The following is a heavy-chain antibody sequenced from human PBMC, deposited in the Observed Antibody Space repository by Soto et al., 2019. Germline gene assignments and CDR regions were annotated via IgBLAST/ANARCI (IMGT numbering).Heavy chain of an antibody. Sequence: QVQLQESGPGLVKPSQTLSLTCTVSGGSISSGGYYWSWIRQHPGKGLEWIGYIYYSGSTYYNPSLKSRVTISVDPSKNQFSLKLSSVTAADTAVYYCARGGIAAAAPPDYWGQGTLVTVSS. V-gene: IGHV4-31*03. CDR2: IYYSGST. D-gene: IGHD6-13*01. CDR1: GGSISSGGYY. J-gene: IGHJ4*02. CDR3: ARGGIAAAAPPDY.